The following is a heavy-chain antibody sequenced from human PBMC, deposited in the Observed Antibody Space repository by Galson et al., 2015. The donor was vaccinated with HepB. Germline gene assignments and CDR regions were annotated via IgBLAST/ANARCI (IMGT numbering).Heavy chain of an antibody. V-gene: IGHV2-5*02. Sequence: PALVKPPQTLTLTCTFSGFSLPTSGVAVGWVRQPPGKAPEWLALIDWDDNERYSPFLKSRLTITKDTSKNQVVLTMTNMGPVDTGTYFCARPGSYSYYFDYWGQGTLVTVSS. CDR3: ARPGSYSYYFDY. D-gene: IGHD3-10*01. CDR1: GFSLPTSGVA. J-gene: IGHJ4*02. CDR2: IDWDDNE.